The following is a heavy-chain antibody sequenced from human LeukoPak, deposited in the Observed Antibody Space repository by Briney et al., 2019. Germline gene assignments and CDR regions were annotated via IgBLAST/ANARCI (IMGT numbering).Heavy chain of an antibody. J-gene: IGHJ4*02. D-gene: IGHD3-22*01. CDR3: ARERSHYYDSSGPSDY. CDR2: IIPIFGTA. Sequence: ASVKVSCKASGYTFTGYYMHWVRQAPGQGLEWMGGIIPIFGTANYAQKFQGRVTITADESTSTAYMELSSLRSEDTAVYYCARERSHYYDSSGPSDYWGQGTLVTVSS. V-gene: IGHV1-69*13. CDR1: GYTFTGYY.